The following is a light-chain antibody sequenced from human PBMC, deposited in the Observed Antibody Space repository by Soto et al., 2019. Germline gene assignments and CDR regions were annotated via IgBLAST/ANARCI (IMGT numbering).Light chain of an antibody. CDR3: QQYYSYPLT. Sequence: AIRMTQSPSSFSASTGDRVTITCRASQGISSYLAWYQQKPGKAPKLLIYAASTLQSGVPSRFSXSXXXXXXXXXIXXXQSEDFATYYCQQYYSYPLTFGGGTKVEIK. CDR1: QGISSY. CDR2: AAS. J-gene: IGKJ4*01. V-gene: IGKV1-8*01.